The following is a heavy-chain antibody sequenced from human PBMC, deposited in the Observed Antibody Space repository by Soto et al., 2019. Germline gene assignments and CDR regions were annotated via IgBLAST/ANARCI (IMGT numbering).Heavy chain of an antibody. Sequence: EVQLVESGGGLVQPGGSLRLSCVASGFTFSSYRIHWVRQTPGEGLVWVSRIKGDVITTNYADSVKGRFTISRDNAKNTVFLQMNSLRAEDTAVYYCARGAFGAYYLDSWGQGTLVIVS. CDR2: IKGDVITT. J-gene: IGHJ4*02. D-gene: IGHD3-3*01. CDR1: GFTFSSYR. V-gene: IGHV3-74*01. CDR3: ARGAFGAYYLDS.